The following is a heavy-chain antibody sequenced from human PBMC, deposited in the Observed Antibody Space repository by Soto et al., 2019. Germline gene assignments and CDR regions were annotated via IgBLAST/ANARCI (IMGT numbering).Heavy chain of an antibody. V-gene: IGHV1-69*13. CDR2: IIPIFGTA. D-gene: IGHD1-26*01. CDR3: ARSGRDGVDYYYYYGMDV. CDR1: GGTFSSYA. J-gene: IGHJ6*02. Sequence: SVKVSCKASGGTFSSYAISWVRQAPGQGLEWMGGIIPIFGTANYAQKFQGRVTITADESISTAYLQWSSLKASDTAMYYCARSGRDGVDYYYYYGMDVWGQGTTVTVSS.